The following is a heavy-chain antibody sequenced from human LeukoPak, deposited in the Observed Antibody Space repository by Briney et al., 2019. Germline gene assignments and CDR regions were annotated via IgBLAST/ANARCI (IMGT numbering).Heavy chain of an antibody. CDR1: GGTFSSYA. CDR2: IIPIFGTA. Sequence: SVRVSCKASGGTFSSYAISWVRQAPGQGLEWMGGIIPIFGTANYAQKFQGRVTITADESTSTAYMELSSLRSEDTAVYYCARGYCDSSGYYSFLGYYGMDVWGQGTTVTVSS. J-gene: IGHJ6*02. CDR3: ARGYCDSSGYYSFLGYYGMDV. V-gene: IGHV1-69*13. D-gene: IGHD3-22*01.